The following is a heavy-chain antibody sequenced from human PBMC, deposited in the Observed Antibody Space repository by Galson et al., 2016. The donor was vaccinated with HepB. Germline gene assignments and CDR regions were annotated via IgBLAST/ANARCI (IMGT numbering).Heavy chain of an antibody. D-gene: IGHD6-19*01. CDR1: GLTFSSYA. V-gene: IGHV3-23*01. J-gene: IGHJ4*02. CDR3: TFESTQSSMAGNY. Sequence: SLRLPCAASGLTFSSYAISRVRQAPGKGLEWVSAISGSGSNTYYADSVKGRFAISRDNSKNTLYLQMNSLRAEDAAVYYCTFESTQSSMAGNYWGQGTLVTVSS. CDR2: ISGSGSNT.